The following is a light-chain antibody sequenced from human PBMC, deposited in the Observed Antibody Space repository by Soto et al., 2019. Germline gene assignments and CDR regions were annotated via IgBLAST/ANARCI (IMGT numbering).Light chain of an antibody. CDR3: NSQTTSGIRV. J-gene: IGLJ1*01. Sequence: QSALTQPASGSGSPGQSITISCTGTSTDVGDSNHVSWYQHHPGKAPKLIIYEVSYRPSGVSNRFSGSKSAYTASLTISGLQAEDEADYYCNSQTTSGIRVFGTGIQLTVL. V-gene: IGLV2-14*01. CDR2: EVS. CDR1: STDVGDSNH.